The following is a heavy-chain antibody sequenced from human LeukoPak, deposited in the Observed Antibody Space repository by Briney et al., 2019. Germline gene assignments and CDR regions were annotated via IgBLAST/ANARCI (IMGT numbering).Heavy chain of an antibody. CDR1: GFTFSSYS. D-gene: IGHD2-8*01. Sequence: PGGSLTLSCAASGFTFSSYSMNWVRQAPGKGLEWVSYISSSSSTIYYADSVKGRFTISRDNAKNSLYLQMNSLRAEDTAVYYGARDSPRDTKLIVYRRQGPLVTVSS. CDR3: ARDSPRDTKLIVY. CDR2: ISSSSSTI. V-gene: IGHV3-48*01. J-gene: IGHJ4*02.